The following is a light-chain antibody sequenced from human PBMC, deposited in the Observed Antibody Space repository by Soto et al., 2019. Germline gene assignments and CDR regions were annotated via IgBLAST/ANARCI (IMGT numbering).Light chain of an antibody. V-gene: IGKV3-11*01. Sequence: EIVLTQFPATLSLSPGDGATLSCRASQSVSSYLAWYQQKRGQAPRLLIYDSSNRATGIPARFSGSGSGTDFSLIISSLEPEDFAVYHCQQRSVWPLTFGGGTKVEIK. CDR1: QSVSSY. J-gene: IGKJ4*01. CDR2: DSS. CDR3: QQRSVWPLT.